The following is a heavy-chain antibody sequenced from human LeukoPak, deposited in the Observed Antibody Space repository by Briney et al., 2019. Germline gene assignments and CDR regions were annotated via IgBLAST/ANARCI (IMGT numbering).Heavy chain of an antibody. J-gene: IGHJ4*02. Sequence: GASVKVSCKVSGYTLTELSMHWVRQAPGKGLEWMGSFDPEDGETIYAQNFQGRVTMTEDTSTDTAYMELSSLRSEDTAVYYCATDRNLILGLTSTNSFDYWGQGTLVTVSS. D-gene: IGHD3/OR15-3a*01. V-gene: IGHV1-24*01. CDR2: FDPEDGET. CDR3: ATDRNLILGLTSTNSFDY. CDR1: GYTLTELS.